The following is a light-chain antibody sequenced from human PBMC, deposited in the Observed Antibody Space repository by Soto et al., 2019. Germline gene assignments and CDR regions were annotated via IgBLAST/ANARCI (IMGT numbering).Light chain of an antibody. Sequence: DIQVTQSPPTLSASVGDRVTITCRASQTISTWMAWYQQKPGKAPKLPVYDASTLQSGVASRFSGSGSGTEFTLIISGLQPDDSATYYCQQYTNTNNPWMFGQGTKVDIK. J-gene: IGKJ1*01. CDR3: QQYTNTNNPWM. V-gene: IGKV1-5*01. CDR1: QTISTW. CDR2: DAS.